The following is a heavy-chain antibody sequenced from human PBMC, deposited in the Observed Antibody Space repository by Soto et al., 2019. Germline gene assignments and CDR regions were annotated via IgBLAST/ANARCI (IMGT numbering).Heavy chain of an antibody. J-gene: IGHJ4*02. V-gene: IGHV3-74*01. D-gene: IGHD6-19*01. CDR3: VRSVTVAPY. CDR2: INSAGSST. CDR1: GFTFSNYG. Sequence: GGSLILSCAASGFTFSNYGMHWVRQTPGKRLVWVSRINSAGSSTDYADSVKGRFTISRDNAKSTLYLQMNSLRADDTAVYYCVRSVTVAPYWGQGTLVTVSS.